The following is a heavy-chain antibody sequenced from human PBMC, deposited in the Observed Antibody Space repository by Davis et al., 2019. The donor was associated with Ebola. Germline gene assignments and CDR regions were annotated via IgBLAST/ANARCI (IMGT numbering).Heavy chain of an antibody. J-gene: IGHJ4*02. CDR2: TYYRSKWYD. Sequence: MPSETLSLTCAISGDSVASNNAAWNWIRLSPSRGLEWLGRTYYRSKWYDDYAVSVKSRININPDTSKNQFSLQLNSVTPEDTAVYYCAREEKGSYGFECWGQGTLVTVSS. CDR1: GDSVASNNAA. D-gene: IGHD3-16*01. CDR3: AREEKGSYGFEC. V-gene: IGHV6-1*01.